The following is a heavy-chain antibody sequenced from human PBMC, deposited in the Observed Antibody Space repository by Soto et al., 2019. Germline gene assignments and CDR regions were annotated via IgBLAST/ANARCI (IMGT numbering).Heavy chain of an antibody. CDR3: ARGFDPDYGDYGGVFDY. CDR1: GFTFSSYA. CDR2: ISYDGSNK. J-gene: IGHJ4*02. D-gene: IGHD4-17*01. V-gene: IGHV3-30-3*01. Sequence: PVGSLRLSCAASGFTFSSYAMHWVRQAPGKGLEWVAVISYDGSNKYYADSVKGRFTISRDNSKNTLYLQMNSLRAEDTAVYYCARGFDPDYGDYGGVFDYWGQGTLVTVSS.